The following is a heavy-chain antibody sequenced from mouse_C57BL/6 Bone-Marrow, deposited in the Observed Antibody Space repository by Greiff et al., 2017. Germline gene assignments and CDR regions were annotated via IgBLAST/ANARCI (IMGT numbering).Heavy chain of an antibody. CDR2: INPSTGGT. D-gene: IGHD1-1*01. V-gene: IGHV1-42*01. CDR1: GYSFTGYY. J-gene: IGHJ1*03. CDR3: ARGEITTVDWYFDV. Sequence: VQLKQSGPELVKPGASVKISCKASGYSFTGYYMNWVKQSPEKSLEWIGEINPSTGGTTYNQKFKAKATLTVDKSSSTAYMQLKSLTSEDSAVYYCARGEITTVDWYFDVWGTGTTVTVSS.